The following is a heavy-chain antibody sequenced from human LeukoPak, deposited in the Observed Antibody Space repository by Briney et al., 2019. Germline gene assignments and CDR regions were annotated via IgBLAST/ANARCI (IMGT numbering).Heavy chain of an antibody. V-gene: IGHV1-8*02. CDR3: ARRAVGNSYYYYMDV. CDR2: MNPNSGNT. D-gene: IGHD6-19*01. J-gene: IGHJ6*03. Sequence: VASVKVSCKASDYTFMSYGISWVRQAPGQRLEWMGWMNPNSGNTDYAQKFQGRVTMTRNTSISTAYMELSSLRSEDTAVYYCARRAVGNSYYYYMDVWGKGTTVTVSS. CDR1: DYTFMSYG.